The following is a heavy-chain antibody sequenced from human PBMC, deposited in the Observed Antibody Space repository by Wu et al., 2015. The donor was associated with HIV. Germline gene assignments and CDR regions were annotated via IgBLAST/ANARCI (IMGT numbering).Heavy chain of an antibody. Sequence: QVQLVQSGAEVKKPGASVKVSCKASGYTFTSYYMHWVRQAPGQGLEWMGWIRPDSGATNYAERFEDRVTMTRDASISTAYMQLRRLRSDDTAVYFCARDQTYGSANVRGPPYDLDYWGQGTLVTVSS. CDR2: IRPDSGAT. V-gene: IGHV1-2*02. J-gene: IGHJ4*02. CDR3: ARDQTYGSANVRGPPYDLDY. D-gene: IGHD3-10*01. CDR1: GYTFTSYY.